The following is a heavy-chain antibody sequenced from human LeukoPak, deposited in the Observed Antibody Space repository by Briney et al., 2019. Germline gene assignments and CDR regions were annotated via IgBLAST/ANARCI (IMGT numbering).Heavy chain of an antibody. CDR2: IYYSGST. CDR3: ARHRSSWLIDY. V-gene: IGHV4-59*08. CDR1: GGSISSYY. D-gene: IGHD6-6*01. Sequence: SETLSLTCTVSGGSISSYYWSWIRQPPGKGLEWIGYIYYSGSTNYNPSLKSRVTISVDTSKNQFSLKLSSVTAADTAVYYCARHRSSWLIDYWGQGTLVTVSS. J-gene: IGHJ4*02.